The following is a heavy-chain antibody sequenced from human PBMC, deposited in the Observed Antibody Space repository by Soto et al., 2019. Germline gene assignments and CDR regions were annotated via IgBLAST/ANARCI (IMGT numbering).Heavy chain of an antibody. D-gene: IGHD3-3*01. CDR3: ARRKYYDFWSGYSYYYGMDV. J-gene: IGHJ6*02. CDR2: TYYRSKWYN. CDR1: GDSVSSNSAA. Sequence: SQTLSLTCAISGDSVSSNSAAWNWIRQSPSRGLVWLGRTYYRSKWYNDYAVSVKSRITINPDTSKNQFSLQLNSVTPEDTAVYYCARRKYYDFWSGYSYYYGMDVWGQGTTVTVSS. V-gene: IGHV6-1*01.